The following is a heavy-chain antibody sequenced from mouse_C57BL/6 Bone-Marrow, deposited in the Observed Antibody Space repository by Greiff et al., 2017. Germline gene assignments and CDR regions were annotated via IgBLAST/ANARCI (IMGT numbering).Heavy chain of an antibody. Sequence: QVQLQQPGAELVKPGASVKLSCKASGYTFTSYWMHWVKQRPGQGLEWIGQIYPGDGDTNYNGKFKGKATLTADKSSSTAYMQLSSLTSEDSAVYFCAREDDYPWFAYWGQGTLVTVSA. J-gene: IGHJ3*01. CDR1: GYTFTSYW. CDR2: IYPGDGDT. D-gene: IGHD2-4*01. CDR3: AREDDYPWFAY. V-gene: IGHV1-80*01.